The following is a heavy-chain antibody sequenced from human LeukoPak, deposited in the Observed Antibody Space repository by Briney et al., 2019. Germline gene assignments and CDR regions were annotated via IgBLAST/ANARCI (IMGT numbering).Heavy chain of an antibody. V-gene: IGHV4-39*02. D-gene: IGHD5-12*01. Sequence: SETLSLTCTVSGGSISSSSYYWGWIRQPPGKGLEWIGSIYYSRSTYYNPSLKTRVTISVDTSKNQFSLKLSSVTAADTAVYYCARERAGSGYARRYYYYYGMDVWGQGTTVTVSS. CDR1: GGSISSSSYY. CDR3: ARERAGSGYARRYYYYYGMDV. J-gene: IGHJ6*02. CDR2: IYYSRST.